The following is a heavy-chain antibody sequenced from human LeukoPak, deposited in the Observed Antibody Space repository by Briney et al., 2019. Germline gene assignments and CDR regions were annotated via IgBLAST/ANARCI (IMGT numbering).Heavy chain of an antibody. J-gene: IGHJ4*02. CDR1: GESFSNYY. CDR3: ARGSRAYHYGSGSHDF. Sequence: PSETLSLTCAVYGESFSNYYWSWIRQPPGKGLEWIGEINHSGTTNYNPSLKGRVTMSLDTSKNEFSLKLSSVTAADTAVYYCARGSRAYHYGSGSHDFWGQGTLVTVSS. V-gene: IGHV4-34*01. D-gene: IGHD3-10*01. CDR2: INHSGTT.